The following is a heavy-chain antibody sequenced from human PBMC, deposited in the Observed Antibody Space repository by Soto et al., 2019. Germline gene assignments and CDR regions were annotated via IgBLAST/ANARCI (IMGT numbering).Heavy chain of an antibody. CDR1: GYSFTSYW. CDR3: ATPGIAAAEVV. V-gene: IGHV5-10-1*01. J-gene: IGHJ4*02. CDR2: IDPSDSYT. Sequence: GESLKISCNGSGYSFTSYWISWVRQMPGKGLEWMGRIDPSDSYTNYSPSFQGHVTISADKSISTAYLQWSSLKASDTAMYYCATPGIAAAEVVWGQGTLVPVSS. D-gene: IGHD6-13*01.